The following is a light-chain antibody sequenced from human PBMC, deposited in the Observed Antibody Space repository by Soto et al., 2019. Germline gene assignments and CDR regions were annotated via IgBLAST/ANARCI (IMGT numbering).Light chain of an antibody. Sequence: QSVLTQPPSVSGAPGQRVTISCSGSTSNIGAGYHVQWYQQLPGTAPKLLIYGNNNRPSGVPDRFSGSKSGTSASLAITGLQGEDESHYYCQSYDSSLSGSVFGGGTKLTVL. CDR3: QSYDSSLSGSV. CDR2: GNN. CDR1: TSNIGAGYH. J-gene: IGLJ3*02. V-gene: IGLV1-40*01.